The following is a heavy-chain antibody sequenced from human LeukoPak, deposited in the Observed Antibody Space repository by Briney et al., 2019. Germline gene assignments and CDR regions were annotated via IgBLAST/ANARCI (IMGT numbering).Heavy chain of an antibody. D-gene: IGHD5-24*01. V-gene: IGHV4-59*01. Sequence: SETLSLTCAVYGGSFSGYYWNWLRQPPGKGLEWIGYIYHIGSTNYNPCLKSEVTISIDQSRKQFPLKLNTVTAADTAIYYCARVGGMTTINNAAFEIWVHGTMVTVSS. CDR2: IYHIGST. J-gene: IGHJ3*02. CDR1: GGSFSGYY. CDR3: ARVGGMTTINNAAFEI.